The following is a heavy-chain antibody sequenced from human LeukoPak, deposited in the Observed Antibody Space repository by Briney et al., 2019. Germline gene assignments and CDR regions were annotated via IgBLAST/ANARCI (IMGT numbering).Heavy chain of an antibody. J-gene: IGHJ4*02. V-gene: IGHV3-48*02. CDR3: ARGIVVAGFDY. Sequence: AGGSLRLSCAASGFTFSNYNMNWVRQAPGKGLEWVSYISSSSSTIYYADSVKGRFTISRDNAKNSLYLQMSGLRDEDTAVYYCARGIVVAGFDYWGQGTLVTVSS. D-gene: IGHD6-19*01. CDR1: GFTFSNYN. CDR2: ISSSSSTI.